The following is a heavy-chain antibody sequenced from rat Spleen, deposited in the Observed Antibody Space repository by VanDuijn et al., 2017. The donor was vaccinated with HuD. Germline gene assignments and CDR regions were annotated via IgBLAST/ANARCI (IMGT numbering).Heavy chain of an antibody. CDR1: GFTFSNYG. CDR3: TRRGFLSDWYFDF. V-gene: IGHV5-29*01. D-gene: IGHD4-4*01. Sequence: EVQPVGSGGGLVQPGRSLKLSCAASGFTFSNYGMAWVRQAPTKGLEWVGTISYDGSSTYYRVSVKGRFTISRTDVKGTLYLQMDTLRSEDTATYFCTRRGFLSDWYFDFWGPGTMVTVSS. J-gene: IGHJ1*01. CDR2: ISYDGSST.